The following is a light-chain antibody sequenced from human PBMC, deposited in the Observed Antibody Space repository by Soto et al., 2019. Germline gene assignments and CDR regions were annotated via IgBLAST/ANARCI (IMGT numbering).Light chain of an antibody. V-gene: IGKV3-20*01. J-gene: IGKJ1*01. CDR1: QSVSRSY. Sequence: EIVLTQSPGTLSLSPGERATLSCRASQSVSRSYLAWYQGKPGQAPSLLIYGASSRTTGIPDRFSGSGSGTDFTLTISRLEPEDFAVYYCHQYGSSPWTFGQGTKVEI. CDR3: HQYGSSPWT. CDR2: GAS.